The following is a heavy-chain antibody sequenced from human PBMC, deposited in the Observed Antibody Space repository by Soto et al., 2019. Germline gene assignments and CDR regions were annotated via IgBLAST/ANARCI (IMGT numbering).Heavy chain of an antibody. CDR2: ICSGGST. CDR3: ARDRELGAFDS. V-gene: IGHV3-66*01. J-gene: IGHJ4*02. CDR1: GFTVSVNS. D-gene: IGHD3-16*01. Sequence: EVQLVESGGGLVQPGGSLRLSCAASGFTVSVNSMNWVRQAPGKGLEWVSGICSGGSTNYADSVKGRFTITRDHSKDTVYLQMTSLRADDTAVHYCARDRELGAFDSWGQGTLVTVSS.